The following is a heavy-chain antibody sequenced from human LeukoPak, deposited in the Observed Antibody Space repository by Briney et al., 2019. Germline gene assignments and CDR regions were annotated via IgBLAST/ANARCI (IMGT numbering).Heavy chain of an antibody. J-gene: IGHJ4*02. CDR1: GFTFTSSA. D-gene: IGHD5-18*01. V-gene: IGHV1-58*01. CDR2: NVVGSGNT. Sequence: GASVKVSCKASGFTFTSSAVQWVRQARGQRLEWIGWNVVGSGNTNYAQKFQGRVTMTRDTSISTAYMELSRLRSDDTAVYYCARDLSGTAMVSDSWGQGTLVTVSS. CDR3: ARDLSGTAMVSDS.